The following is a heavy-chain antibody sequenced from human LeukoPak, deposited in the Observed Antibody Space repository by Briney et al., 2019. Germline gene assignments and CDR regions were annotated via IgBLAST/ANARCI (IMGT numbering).Heavy chain of an antibody. CDR1: GITLSNYG. V-gene: IGHV3-23*01. CDR2: ISDNGGRT. Sequence: GGSLRLFCAVSGITLSNYGMSWVRQAPGKGLEWVAGISDNGGRTLYADSVKGRFTISRDNPKNTLYLQMNSLRAEVTAVYFCAKRGVVIRVILVGFHKEAYYFDSWGQGALVTVSS. J-gene: IGHJ4*02. D-gene: IGHD3-22*01. CDR3: AKRGVVIRVILVGFHKEAYYFDS.